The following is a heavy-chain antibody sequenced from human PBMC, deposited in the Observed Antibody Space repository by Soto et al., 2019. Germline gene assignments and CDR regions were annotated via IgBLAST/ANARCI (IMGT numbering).Heavy chain of an antibody. CDR3: ASTAVKSSGWYD. CDR2: INSGGKTI. CDR1: EFTFNTYD. V-gene: IGHV3-48*03. Sequence: QLVESGGGLVQPGGSLRLSCAASEFTFNTYDMNWVRQAPGKGLEWISYINSGGKTIYYAASVEGRFTGSRDNAKRSLYLQMNNLKTEETAVYFCASTAVKSSGWYDWGQGTLVNVSS. D-gene: IGHD6-13*01. J-gene: IGHJ4*02.